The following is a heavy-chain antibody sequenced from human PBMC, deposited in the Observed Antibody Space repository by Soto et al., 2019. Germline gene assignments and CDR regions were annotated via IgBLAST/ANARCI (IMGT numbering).Heavy chain of an antibody. V-gene: IGHV2-5*01. J-gene: IGHJ5*02. CDR3: ATSVSSGWYGWFDT. CDR1: GFSLRTRGEG. D-gene: IGHD6-19*01. CDR2: IYWTDDK. Sequence: SGPKLVNPTQTLTLTCIFYGFSLRTRGEGVGWIRQTPGKALEWLGFIYWTDDKRYSPSLKSRLTSTKDTSKNQVARTMTNMDPVDTATYYCATSVSSGWYGWFDTLGQGTLVTVSS.